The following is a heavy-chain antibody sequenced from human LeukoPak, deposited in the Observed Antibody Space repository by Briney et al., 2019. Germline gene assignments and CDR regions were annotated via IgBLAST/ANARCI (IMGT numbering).Heavy chain of an antibody. Sequence: PSETLSLTCTVSGGSISSGDYYWSWIRQPPGTGLEWIGYIYYSGSTYYNPSLKSRVTISVDTSKNQFSLKLSSVTAADTAVYYCARERGGLPPTDAFDIWGQGTMVTVSS. D-gene: IGHD3-16*01. CDR2: IYYSGST. CDR3: ARERGGLPPTDAFDI. J-gene: IGHJ3*02. CDR1: GGSISSGDYY. V-gene: IGHV4-30-4*01.